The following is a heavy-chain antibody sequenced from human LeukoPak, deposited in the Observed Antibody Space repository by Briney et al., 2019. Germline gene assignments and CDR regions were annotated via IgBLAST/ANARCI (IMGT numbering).Heavy chain of an antibody. CDR2: IYYSGST. J-gene: IGHJ6*02. CDR3: AREDAAQPHGGMDV. V-gene: IGHV4-39*07. Sequence: SETLSLTCTVSGGSISSSSYYWGWIRQPPGKGLEWIGSIYYSGSTYYNPSLKSRVTISVDTSKNQFSLKLSSVTAADTAVYYCAREDAAQPHGGMDVWGQGTTVTVSS. D-gene: IGHD5-24*01. CDR1: GGSISSSSYY.